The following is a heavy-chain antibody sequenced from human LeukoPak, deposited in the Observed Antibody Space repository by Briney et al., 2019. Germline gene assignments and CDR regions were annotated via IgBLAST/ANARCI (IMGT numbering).Heavy chain of an antibody. CDR3: ARDAIGITTYDSYFEN. CDR2: INPTGGST. Sequence: ASVKVSCKASGYTFTGYYMHWVRQAPGQGLEWMGLINPTGGSTGYAQKFQGRVTMTRDMSTSTDYMELNSLRAEDMAVYYCARDAIGITTYDSYFENWGQGTLVTVSS. J-gene: IGHJ4*02. V-gene: IGHV1-46*01. CDR1: GYTFTGYY. D-gene: IGHD3-22*01.